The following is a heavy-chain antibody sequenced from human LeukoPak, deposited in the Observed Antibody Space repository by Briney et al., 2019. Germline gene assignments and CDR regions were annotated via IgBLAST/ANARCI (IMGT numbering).Heavy chain of an antibody. D-gene: IGHD3-3*01. Sequence: SETLSLTCGVSGGSVINTNWWTWVRQPPGKGLEWIGEVHLDGRTNYNPSLESRLTMSVDVSENQVSLKLASVTAADTAVYYCAREGGFYRPLDYSGQGTLVTVSS. V-gene: IGHV4-4*02. CDR1: GGSVINTNW. CDR3: AREGGFYRPLDY. J-gene: IGHJ4*02. CDR2: VHLDGRT.